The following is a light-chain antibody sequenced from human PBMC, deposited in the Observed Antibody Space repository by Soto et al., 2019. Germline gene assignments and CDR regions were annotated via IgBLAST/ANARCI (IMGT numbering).Light chain of an antibody. V-gene: IGKV3-20*01. J-gene: IGKJ4*01. Sequence: EIVLTHSPFTLSFSPQQRATLSCRASQSVSSSFLAWYQQKPGQAPRLLIYGASSRATGIPDRFSGSGSGTDFTLTISRLEPEDFAVYCCQLYGRPPRPFGGGTKVDIK. CDR2: GAS. CDR3: QLYGRPPRP. CDR1: QSVSSSF.